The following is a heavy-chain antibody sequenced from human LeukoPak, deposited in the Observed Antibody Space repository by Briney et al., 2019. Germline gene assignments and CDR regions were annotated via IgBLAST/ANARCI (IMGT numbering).Heavy chain of an antibody. D-gene: IGHD6-19*01. V-gene: IGHV3-9*01. CDR3: AKENVPLKIAVAGTGLDY. J-gene: IGHJ4*02. CDR2: IRWNSGSI. CDR1: GFTFDDYS. Sequence: PLRPPCAAFGFTFDDYSMQWVRPAPGKGLEGVSGIRWNSGSIGNADSVKGRFTTARDNTKHSLYLQMNSLRAEDTALYYCAKENVPLKIAVAGTGLDYWGQGTLVTASS.